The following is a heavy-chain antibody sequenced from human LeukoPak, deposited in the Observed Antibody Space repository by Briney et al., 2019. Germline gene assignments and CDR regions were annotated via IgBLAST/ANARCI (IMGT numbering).Heavy chain of an antibody. Sequence: GGSLRLSCAASGFTFSSYGMHWVRQAPGKGLEWVAVIWYDGSNDYYANSVKGRFTISRDNSKNTLYLQMNSLRAEDTAVYFCARKDTQDAFDIWGQGTMVTVSS. CDR2: IWYDGSND. J-gene: IGHJ3*02. D-gene: IGHD2-15*01. CDR3: ARKDTQDAFDI. V-gene: IGHV3-33*01. CDR1: GFTFSSYG.